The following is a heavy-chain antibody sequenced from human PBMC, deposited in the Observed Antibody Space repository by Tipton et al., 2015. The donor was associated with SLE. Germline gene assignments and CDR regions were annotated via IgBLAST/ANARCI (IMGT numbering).Heavy chain of an antibody. Sequence: LRLSCTLSGGSISSGGYYWSWIRQHPGKGLEWIGYIYYSGSTYYNPSLKSRVTISVDTSKNQFSLKLSSVTAADTAVYYCARERYSSGWSDWGQGTLVTVSS. D-gene: IGHD6-19*01. CDR1: GGSISSGGYY. CDR3: ARERYSSGWSD. J-gene: IGHJ4*02. V-gene: IGHV4-31*03. CDR2: IYYSGST.